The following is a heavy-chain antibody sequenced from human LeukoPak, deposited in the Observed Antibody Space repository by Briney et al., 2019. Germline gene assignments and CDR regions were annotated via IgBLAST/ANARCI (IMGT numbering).Heavy chain of an antibody. CDR2: ISGSGDST. CDR3: ARGWHHGMDV. D-gene: IGHD2-15*01. Sequence: GGSLRLSCAASGFTFSSYAMNWVRQAPGKGLEWVSVISGSGDSTYYADSVKGRFTISRDNSKNTLYLQMNSLRAEDTAVYYCARGWHHGMDVWGQGTTVTVSS. V-gene: IGHV3-23*01. J-gene: IGHJ6*02. CDR1: GFTFSSYA.